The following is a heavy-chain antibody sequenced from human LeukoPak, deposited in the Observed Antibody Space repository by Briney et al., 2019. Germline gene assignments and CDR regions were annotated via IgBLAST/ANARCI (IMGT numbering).Heavy chain of an antibody. CDR2: ISPSSNII. V-gene: IGHV3-21*01. J-gene: IGHJ6*02. CDR3: ARGTSNQKTGTRVGGMGV. D-gene: IGHD1-14*01. CDR1: GFTFSSYS. Sequence: KTGGSLRLSCAASGFTFSSYSMNWVRQTPGKGLEWVSSISPSSNIIHYRDSVRGRFTISRDNAQNSVFLQMNSLTAEDTALYYCARGTSNQKTGTRVGGMGVWGQGITVTVSS.